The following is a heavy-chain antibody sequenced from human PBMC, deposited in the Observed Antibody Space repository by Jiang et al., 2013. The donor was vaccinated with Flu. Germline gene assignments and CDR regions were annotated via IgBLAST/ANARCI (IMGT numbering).Heavy chain of an antibody. J-gene: IGHJ4*02. D-gene: IGHD2-2*01. Sequence: SCAASGFTFSDYYMSWIRQAPGKGLEWVSCISSSGSTIYYADSVKGRFTISRDNAKNSLYLQMNSLRAEDTAVYYCARLVDCSSTSCIPPVDYWGQGTLVTVSS. V-gene: IGHV3-11*04. CDR1: GFTFSDYY. CDR3: ARLVDCSSTSCIPPVDY. CDR2: ISSSGSTI.